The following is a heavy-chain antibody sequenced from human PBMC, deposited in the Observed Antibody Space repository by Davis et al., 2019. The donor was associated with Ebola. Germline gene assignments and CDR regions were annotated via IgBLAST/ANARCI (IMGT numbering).Heavy chain of an antibody. V-gene: IGHV4-39*07. D-gene: IGHD2-2*01. CDR3: ARVVGDIVVVPAAILEGSWVLRGEYYFDY. Sequence: SETLSLTCTVSGGSISSGDYYWSWIRQPPGKGLEWIGRIYTSGSTNYNPSLKSRVTISVDKSKNQFSLKLSSVTAADTAVYYCARVVGDIVVVPAAILEGSWVLRGEYYFDYWGQGTLVTVSS. J-gene: IGHJ4*02. CDR2: IYTSGST. CDR1: GGSISSGDYY.